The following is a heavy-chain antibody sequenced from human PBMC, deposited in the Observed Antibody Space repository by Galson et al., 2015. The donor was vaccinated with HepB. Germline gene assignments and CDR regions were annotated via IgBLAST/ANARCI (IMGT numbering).Heavy chain of an antibody. D-gene: IGHD6-13*01. Sequence: ETLSLTCTVSGGSISSSSYYWGWIRQPPGKGLEWIGSIYYSGSTYYNPSLKSRVTISVDTSKNQFSLKLRSGTAADTAVYYCARSGGSSSWYIGAFDPWGQGTLVTVSS. CDR2: IYYSGST. J-gene: IGHJ5*02. CDR3: ARSGGSSSWYIGAFDP. CDR1: GGSISSSSYY. V-gene: IGHV4-39*01.